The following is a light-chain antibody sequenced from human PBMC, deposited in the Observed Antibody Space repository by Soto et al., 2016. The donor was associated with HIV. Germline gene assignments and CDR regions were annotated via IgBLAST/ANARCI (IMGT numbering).Light chain of an antibody. CDR1: QSVSVW. CDR2: KTS. V-gene: IGKV1-5*03. Sequence: DIQMTQFPSTLSASIGDRVTITCRASQSVSVWLAWYQQKPGKAPNLLIFKTSTLEVGVPSRFSGSGFGTDFTLTLSSVQPDDFATYYCQQYNSYYTFGQGTKLEIK. J-gene: IGKJ2*01. CDR3: QQYNSYYT.